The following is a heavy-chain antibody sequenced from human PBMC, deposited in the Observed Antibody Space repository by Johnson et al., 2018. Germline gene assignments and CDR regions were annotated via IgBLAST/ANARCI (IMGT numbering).Heavy chain of an antibody. J-gene: IGHJ4*02. V-gene: IGHV3-33*01. CDR2: IWYDGSNK. CDR3: ARDAPTGGYFDY. Sequence: QVQLVESGGGVVQPGRSLRLSCVASGFTFSSYGMHWVRQATGKGLEWVALIWYDGSNKYCADSVKVRFTISRDNSKNTLYLQMNSQGAADTAWYYCARDAPTGGYFDYWGQGTLFTVSS. D-gene: IGHD7-27*01. CDR1: GFTFSSYG.